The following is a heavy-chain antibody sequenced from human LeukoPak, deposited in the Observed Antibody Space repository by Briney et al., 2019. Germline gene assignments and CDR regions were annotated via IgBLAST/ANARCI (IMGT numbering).Heavy chain of an antibody. CDR3: ARTPGYCSGTSCYIGY. Sequence: PSETLSLTCTVSGGPISSGDSSWSWIRQPPGKGLEWIGYIYSSGDTYYNPSLKSRVTISVDTSKNQFSLRLSSVTAADTAVYYCARTPGYCSGTSCYIGYWGQGTLVTVSS. D-gene: IGHD2-2*02. CDR2: IYSSGDT. CDR1: GGPISSGDSS. J-gene: IGHJ4*02. V-gene: IGHV4-30-4*01.